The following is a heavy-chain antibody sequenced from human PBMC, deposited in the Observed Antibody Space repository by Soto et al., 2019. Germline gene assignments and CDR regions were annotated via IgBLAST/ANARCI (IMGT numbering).Heavy chain of an antibody. Sequence: PSETLSLTCSVSGGSMSEYFWSWIRQSPGKGLEWIGYIYYLGSTDYNPSLKSRVTISVDTSKRQFSLRLTSVTAADTAGYYCARDWYDGSGSPYPAYWGPGTQVTVSS. D-gene: IGHD3-10*01. V-gene: IGHV4-59*01. J-gene: IGHJ4*02. CDR1: GGSMSEYF. CDR2: IYYLGST. CDR3: ARDWYDGSGSPYPAY.